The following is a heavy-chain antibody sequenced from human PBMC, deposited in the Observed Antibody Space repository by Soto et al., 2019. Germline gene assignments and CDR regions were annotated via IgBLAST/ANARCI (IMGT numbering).Heavy chain of an antibody. CDR3: ARDGCSGGIYGLDYRCLAPHVDFYY. Sequence: ASVKVSCKASGYTFTSYGISWVRQAPGQGLEWMGWISAYNGNTNYAQKLQGRVTMTTDTSTSTAYMELRSLRSDDTAVYYCARDGCSGGIYGLDYRCLAPHVDFYYWGKGTLVTVSS. CDR1: GYTFTSYG. J-gene: IGHJ4*02. D-gene: IGHD2-15*01. V-gene: IGHV1-18*01. CDR2: ISAYNGNT.